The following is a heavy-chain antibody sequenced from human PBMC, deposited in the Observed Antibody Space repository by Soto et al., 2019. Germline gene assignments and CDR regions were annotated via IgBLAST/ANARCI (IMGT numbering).Heavy chain of an antibody. CDR3: AKDVPYNYPYYDILTGYYAGRTHDAFDI. J-gene: IGHJ3*02. D-gene: IGHD3-9*01. Sequence: GGSLRLSCAASGFTFSSYAMSWVRQAPGKGLEWVSAISGSGGSTYYADSVKGRFTISRDNSKNTLYLQMNSLRAEDTAVYYCAKDVPYNYPYYDILTGYYAGRTHDAFDIWSQGTMVTVSS. V-gene: IGHV3-23*01. CDR2: ISGSGGST. CDR1: GFTFSSYA.